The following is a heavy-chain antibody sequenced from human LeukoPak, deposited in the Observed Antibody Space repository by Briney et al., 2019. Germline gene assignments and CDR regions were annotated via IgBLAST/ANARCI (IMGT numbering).Heavy chain of an antibody. V-gene: IGHV4-61*02. CDR2: IYTSGSGST. J-gene: IGHJ4*02. Sequence: PSETLSLTCTVSGGSISSGTYYWSWIRQPAGKGLEWIGRIYTSGSGSTNYNPSLKSRVTISVDKSKNQFSLKLSSVTAADTAVYYCARGVSVRYFDWLLSSHQSKYYFDYWGQGTLVTVSS. D-gene: IGHD3-9*01. CDR1: GGSISSGTYY. CDR3: ARGVSVRYFDWLLSSHQSKYYFDY.